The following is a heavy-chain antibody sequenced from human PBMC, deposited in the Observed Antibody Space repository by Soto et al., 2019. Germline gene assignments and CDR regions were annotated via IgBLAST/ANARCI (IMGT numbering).Heavy chain of an antibody. Sequence: SETLSLTCTVSGGSISSSSYYWSWIRQPPGKGLEWIGEINHSGSTNYNPSLKSRVTISVDTSKNQFSLKLSSVTAADTAVYYCARGTAVESTPTPRVYFDYWGQGTLVTVSS. CDR1: GGSISSSSYY. CDR2: INHSGST. J-gene: IGHJ4*02. CDR3: ARGTAVESTPTPRVYFDY. V-gene: IGHV4-39*07. D-gene: IGHD2-2*01.